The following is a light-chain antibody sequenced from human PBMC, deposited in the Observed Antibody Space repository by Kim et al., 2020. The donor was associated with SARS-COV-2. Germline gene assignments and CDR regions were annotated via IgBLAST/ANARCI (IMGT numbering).Light chain of an antibody. V-gene: IGLV2-23*02. CDR2: EID. CDR3: CSCAGSSTYV. CDR1: SSDVGSYNL. J-gene: IGLJ1*01. Sequence: GQSINISCTGASSDVGSYNLVSWYQQHPGKAPKLMIYEIDKRPSGVSNRFSGSKSGNTASLTISGLQTEDEADYYCCSCAGSSTYVFGTGTKSPS.